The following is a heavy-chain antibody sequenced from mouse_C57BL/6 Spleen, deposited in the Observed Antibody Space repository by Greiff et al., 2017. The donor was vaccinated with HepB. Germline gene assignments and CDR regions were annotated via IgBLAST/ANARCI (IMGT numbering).Heavy chain of an antibody. CDR1: GFNIKDDY. CDR3: TTLRFAY. Sequence: EVKVEESGAELVRPGASVKLSCTASGFNIKDDYMHWVKQRPEQGLEWIGWIDPENGDTEYASKFQGKATITADTSSNTAYLQLSSLTSEDTAVYYCTTLRFAYWGQGTLVTVSA. D-gene: IGHD2-10*01. J-gene: IGHJ3*01. CDR2: IDPENGDT. V-gene: IGHV14-4*01.